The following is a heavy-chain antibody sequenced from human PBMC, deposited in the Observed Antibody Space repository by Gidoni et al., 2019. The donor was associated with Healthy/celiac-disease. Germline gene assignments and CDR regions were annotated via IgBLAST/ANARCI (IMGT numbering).Heavy chain of an antibody. CDR1: GCSISSSSYY. D-gene: IGHD3-22*01. CDR3: ARVVVGPDAFDI. CDR2: IYYSGST. V-gene: IGHV4-39*01. J-gene: IGHJ3*02. Sequence: QLQLQESGPGLVKPSETLSLTCTVTGCSISSSSYYWGWIRQPPGKGLEWIGSIYYSGSTYYNPSLKSRVTISVDTSKNQFSLKLSSVTAADTAVYYCARVVVGPDAFDIWGQGTMVTVSS.